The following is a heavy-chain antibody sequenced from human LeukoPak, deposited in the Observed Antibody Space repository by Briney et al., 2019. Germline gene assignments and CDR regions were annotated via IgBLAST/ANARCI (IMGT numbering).Heavy chain of an antibody. CDR3: AKDQGYYGSGRLSVDY. V-gene: IGHV3-23*01. D-gene: IGHD3-10*01. Sequence: PGGSLRLSCAASGLTFSSYAMSWVRQAPGKGLEWVSAISGSGGSTYYADSVKGRFTISRDNSRNTLYLQMNSLRAEDTAVYYCAKDQGYYGSGRLSVDYWGQGTLVTVSS. CDR2: ISGSGGST. J-gene: IGHJ4*02. CDR1: GLTFSSYA.